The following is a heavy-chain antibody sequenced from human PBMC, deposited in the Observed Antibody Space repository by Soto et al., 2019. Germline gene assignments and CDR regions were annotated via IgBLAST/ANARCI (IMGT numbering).Heavy chain of an antibody. J-gene: IGHJ4*02. V-gene: IGHV3-21*01. CDR1: GLTLSSYS. D-gene: IGHD6-19*01. Sequence: GSLRLCCAVSGLTLSSYSMNWVRQAPGKGLEWVSSISSSSSYIYYADSVKGRFTISRDNAKDSLYLQMNRLRAEDTAVYYCERHFIPDGCCDYFDYWGQGTLVTVSS. CDR3: ERHFIPDGCCDYFDY. CDR2: ISSSSSYI.